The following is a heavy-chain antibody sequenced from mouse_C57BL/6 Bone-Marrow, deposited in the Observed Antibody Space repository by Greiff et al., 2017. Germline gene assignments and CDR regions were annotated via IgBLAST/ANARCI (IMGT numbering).Heavy chain of an antibody. V-gene: IGHV1-15*01. Sequence: QVQLKESGAELVRPGASVTLSCKASGYTFTDYEMHWVKQTPVHGLEWIGAIDPETGGTAYNQKFKGKAILTADKSSSTAYLELRSLTSEDSAVYYCTRDDYFYYYAMDYGGQGTSVTVTA. CDR3: TRDDYFYYYAMDY. CDR2: IDPETGGT. CDR1: GYTFTDYE. J-gene: IGHJ4*01. D-gene: IGHD2-4*01.